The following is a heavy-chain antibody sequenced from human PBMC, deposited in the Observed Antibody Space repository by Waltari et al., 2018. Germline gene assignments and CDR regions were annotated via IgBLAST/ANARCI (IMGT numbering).Heavy chain of an antibody. D-gene: IGHD3-10*01. CDR3: ARDSGSGSLHH. CDR2: INIGNGNT. V-gene: IGHV1-3*04. CDR1: GYIFTRYA. Sequence: QVQLVQSGAEVKKPGASVKVSCRASGYIFTRYAIHWVRQAPGKRLEWMGWINIGNGNTRYSQRFQDRVSITRDTSASTAYMDLSSLGSEDTAVYYCARDSGSGSLHHWGQGTLVTVSS. J-gene: IGHJ4*02.